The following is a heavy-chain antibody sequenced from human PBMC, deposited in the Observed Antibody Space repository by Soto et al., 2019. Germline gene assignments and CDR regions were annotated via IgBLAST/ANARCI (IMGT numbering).Heavy chain of an antibody. J-gene: IGHJ3*02. Sequence: SLQIYCVASGFTFSSYVIHWVRQAPGKGLEWVALISTDGTEKHYPDSVKGRFTISRDNSKNTLYLQMNSLRAEDTAVYYCARVTGSLSTGAFDSWGQGTMVTVS. D-gene: IGHD2-15*01. CDR3: ARVTGSLSTGAFDS. V-gene: IGHV3-30-3*01. CDR1: GFTFSSYV. CDR2: ISTDGTEK.